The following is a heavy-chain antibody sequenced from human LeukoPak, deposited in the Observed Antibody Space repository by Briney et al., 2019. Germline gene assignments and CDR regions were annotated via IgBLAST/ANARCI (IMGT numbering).Heavy chain of an antibody. CDR3: ARDSSGYYLSYYYYYMDV. Sequence: GGSLRLSCAASGFTVSSNYMSWVRQAPGKGLEWVSVIYSGGSTYYADSVKGRFTISRDNSKNTLYLQMNSLRAEDTAVYYCARDSSGYYLSYYYYYMDVWGKGTTVTVSS. CDR2: IYSGGST. V-gene: IGHV3-66*02. D-gene: IGHD3-22*01. CDR1: GFTVSSNY. J-gene: IGHJ6*03.